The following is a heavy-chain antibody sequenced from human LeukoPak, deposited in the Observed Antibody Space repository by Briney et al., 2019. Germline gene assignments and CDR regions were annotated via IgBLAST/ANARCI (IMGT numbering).Heavy chain of an antibody. J-gene: IGHJ3*02. Sequence: SVKVSCKASGGTSSSYAITWVRQAPGQGLEWMGGIIPMFGTSNYAQKLQGRVTITTDESTRTAYMDLSSLRSEDTAVYYCASVTMVVSRSEAGAFDIWGQGTLVTVSS. V-gene: IGHV1-69*05. D-gene: IGHD5/OR15-5a*01. CDR3: ASVTMVVSRSEAGAFDI. CDR1: GGTSSSYA. CDR2: IIPMFGTS.